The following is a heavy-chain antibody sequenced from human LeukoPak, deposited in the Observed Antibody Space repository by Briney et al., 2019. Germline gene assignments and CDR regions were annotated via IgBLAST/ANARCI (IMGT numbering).Heavy chain of an antibody. D-gene: IGHD2-2*01. CDR2: MYHSGTS. J-gene: IGHJ4*02. Sequence: PSGTLSLTCIVSGDSIRGPNWWSWIRQPPGKGLEWIGEMYHSGTSNYNPTLKSRATISLVTSTNQFFLDLTSVTAADTAVYYCANKVYCSRTSCHPAGYWGQGILVTVSS. V-gene: IGHV4-4*02. CDR3: ANKVYCSRTSCHPAGY. CDR1: GDSIRGPNW.